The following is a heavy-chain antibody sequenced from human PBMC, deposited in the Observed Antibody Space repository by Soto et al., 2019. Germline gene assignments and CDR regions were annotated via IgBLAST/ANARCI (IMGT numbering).Heavy chain of an antibody. V-gene: IGHV4-59*01. D-gene: IGHD3-9*01. Sequence: SETLSLTCTVSGGSISSYYWSWIRQPPGKGLEWIGYIYYSGSTNYNPSLKSRVTISVDTSKNQFPLKLSSVTAADTAVYYCARALILTGYYIHDAFDIWGQGTMVT. CDR1: GGSISSYY. CDR2: IYYSGST. CDR3: ARALILTGYYIHDAFDI. J-gene: IGHJ3*02.